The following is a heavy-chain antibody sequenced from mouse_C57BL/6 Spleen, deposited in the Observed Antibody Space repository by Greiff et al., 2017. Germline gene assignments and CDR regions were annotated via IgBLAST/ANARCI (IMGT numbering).Heavy chain of an antibody. CDR2: IDPSDSET. V-gene: IGHV1-52*01. J-gene: IGHJ4*01. D-gene: IGHD2-1*01. Sequence: QVQLQQPGAELVRPGSSVKLSCKASGYTFTSYWMHWVKQRPIQGLEWIGNIDPSDSETHYNQKFKDKATLTVDKSSSTAYMQLSSLTSEDSAVYYCARRRDGMGNYYAMDYWGQGTSVTVSS. CDR1: GYTFTSYW. CDR3: ARRRDGMGNYYAMDY.